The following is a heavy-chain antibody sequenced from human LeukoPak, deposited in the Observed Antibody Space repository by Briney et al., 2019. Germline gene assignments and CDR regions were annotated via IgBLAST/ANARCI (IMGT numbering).Heavy chain of an antibody. J-gene: IGHJ6*03. Sequence: GGSLRLSCAASGFTFSSYEMNWVRQAPGKGLEWVANIKHDGSEKFYVDSVMGRFTISRDNAKNSLYLQMSSLRVEDTAVYYCARARSSSWYDLDYFYYYFMDVWGKGTTVTVSS. CDR3: ARARSSSWYDLDYFYYYFMDV. CDR2: IKHDGSEK. V-gene: IGHV3-7*01. CDR1: GFTFSSYE. D-gene: IGHD6-13*01.